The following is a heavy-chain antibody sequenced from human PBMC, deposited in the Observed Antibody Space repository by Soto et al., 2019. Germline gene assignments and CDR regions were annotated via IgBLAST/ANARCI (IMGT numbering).Heavy chain of an antibody. CDR1: GYTFTGYY. V-gene: IGHV1-2*04. D-gene: IGHD2-2*01. Sequence: GASVKVCCKGSGYTFTGYYMHWVRQAPGQGLEWMGWINPNSGGTNYAQKFQGWVTMTRDTSISTAYMELSRLRSDDTAVYYCARDPRRRGYCSSTSCYSSYGMDVWGQGTTVTVSS. J-gene: IGHJ6*02. CDR2: INPNSGGT. CDR3: ARDPRRRGYCSSTSCYSSYGMDV.